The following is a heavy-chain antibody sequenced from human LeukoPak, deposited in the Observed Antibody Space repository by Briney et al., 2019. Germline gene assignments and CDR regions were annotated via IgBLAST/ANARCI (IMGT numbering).Heavy chain of an antibody. CDR3: ARDRAKGYCSGGSCVSENYYYGMDV. J-gene: IGHJ6*04. D-gene: IGHD2-15*01. CDR2: ISGSGGST. CDR1: GFTFSSYA. V-gene: IGHV3-23*01. Sequence: QAGGSLRLSCAASGFTFSSYAMSWVRQAPGKGLEWVSAISGSGGSTYYADSVKGRFTISRDNAKSSLYLQMNSLRAEDTAVYYCARDRAKGYCSGGSCVSENYYYGMDVWGKGTTVTVSS.